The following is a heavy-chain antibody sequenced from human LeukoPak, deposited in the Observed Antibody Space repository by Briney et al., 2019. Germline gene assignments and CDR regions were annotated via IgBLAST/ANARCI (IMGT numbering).Heavy chain of an antibody. CDR3: ASSPRGYSYGYGDYFDY. CDR2: IYHSGST. V-gene: IGHV4-38-2*01. J-gene: IGHJ4*02. D-gene: IGHD5-18*01. Sequence: PSETLSLTCAVSGYSISSGYYWGWIRQPPGKGLEWIGSIYHSGSTYYNPSLKSRVTISVDTSKNQFSLELSSVTAADTAVYYCASSPRGYSYGYGDYFDYWGQGTLVTVSS. CDR1: GYSISSGYY.